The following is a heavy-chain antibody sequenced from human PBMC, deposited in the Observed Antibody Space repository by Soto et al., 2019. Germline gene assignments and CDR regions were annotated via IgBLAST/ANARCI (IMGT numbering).Heavy chain of an antibody. V-gene: IGHV4-34*01. CDR1: GGSFSGYY. CDR3: ARHLAYCGGDCSLAAFDI. D-gene: IGHD2-21*02. Sequence: SETLSLTCAVYGGSFSGYYWSWIRQPPGKGLEWIGEINHSGSTNYNPSLKSRVTISVDTSKNQFSLKLSSVTAADTAVYYCARHLAYCGGDCSLAAFDIWGQGTMVTVSS. J-gene: IGHJ3*02. CDR2: INHSGST.